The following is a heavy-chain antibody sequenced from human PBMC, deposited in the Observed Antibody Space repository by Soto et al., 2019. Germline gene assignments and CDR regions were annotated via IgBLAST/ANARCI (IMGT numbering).Heavy chain of an antibody. CDR1: SGSISSSSYY. V-gene: IGHV4-39*01. J-gene: IGHJ4*02. Sequence: SETLSLTCTVSSGSISSSSYYWGWIRQPPGKGLEWIGSIYYSGSTYYNPSLKSRVTISVDTSKNQFSLKLSSVTAADTAVYYCARLLHYYGSGRLGGWGQGTLVTVSS. CDR3: ARLLHYYGSGRLGG. D-gene: IGHD3-10*01. CDR2: IYYSGST.